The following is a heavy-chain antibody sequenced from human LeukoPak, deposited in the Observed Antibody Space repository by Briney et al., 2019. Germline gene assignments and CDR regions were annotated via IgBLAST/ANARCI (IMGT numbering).Heavy chain of an antibody. Sequence: SETLSLTCTVSGGSISSYYWSWIRQPPGKGLEWIGYIYYSGSTNYNPSLKSRVTISVDTSKNQFSLKLSSVTAADTAVYYCARGPDYGGTFDYWAQGTLVTVSS. CDR2: IYYSGST. D-gene: IGHD4/OR15-4a*01. V-gene: IGHV4-59*01. J-gene: IGHJ4*02. CDR1: GGSISSYY. CDR3: ARGPDYGGTFDY.